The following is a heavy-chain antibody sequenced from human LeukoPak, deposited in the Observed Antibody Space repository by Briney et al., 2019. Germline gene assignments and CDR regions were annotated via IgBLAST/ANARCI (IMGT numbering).Heavy chain of an antibody. CDR3: ATGKYYDSGGLYYFDY. D-gene: IGHD3-22*01. CDR2: ITGSGAGT. V-gene: IGHV3-23*01. Sequence: PGGSLRLSCAASGFTFSNYAMSWVRQTPGKGLEWVSAITGSGAGTYYADSVKGRFTISRDYSKNTLYLQMNSLRGGDTAVYYCATGKYYDSGGLYYFDYWGQGTLVTVSS. CDR1: GFTFSNYA. J-gene: IGHJ4*02.